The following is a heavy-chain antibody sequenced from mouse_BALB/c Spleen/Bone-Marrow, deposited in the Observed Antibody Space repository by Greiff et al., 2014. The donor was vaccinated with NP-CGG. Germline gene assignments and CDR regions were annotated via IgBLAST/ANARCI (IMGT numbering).Heavy chain of an antibody. Sequence: EVQRVESGPELVKPGASVKMSCKASGYTFTSNIINWVKQKPGQGLEWIGYINPYNDVTKYNEKLKGKATLTSDMSSNTAYMELSSLTSECSAVCYCAKAAYYDYDGRAMDYWGQGTSVIVSS. CDR2: INPYNDVT. CDR1: GYTFTSNI. CDR3: AKAAYYDYDGRAMDY. D-gene: IGHD2-4*01. J-gene: IGHJ4*01. V-gene: IGHV1-14*01.